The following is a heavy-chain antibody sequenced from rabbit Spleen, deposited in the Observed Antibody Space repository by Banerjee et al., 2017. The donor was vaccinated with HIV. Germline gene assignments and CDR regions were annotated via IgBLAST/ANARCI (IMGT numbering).Heavy chain of an antibody. J-gene: IGHJ4*01. Sequence: QEQLEESGGDLVKPGGTLTLTCSASGFSFSTDYYFCWVRQAPGKGLESIACIYGGVVSSTYYATWAKGRFTISKTSSTTVTLRMTSLTAADTTTYFCARGSATMTMVITVFYFNLWGPGTLVTVS. D-gene: IGHD2-1*01. CDR1: GFSFSTDYY. V-gene: IGHV1S45*01. CDR3: ARGSATMTMVITVFYFNL. CDR2: IYGGVVSST.